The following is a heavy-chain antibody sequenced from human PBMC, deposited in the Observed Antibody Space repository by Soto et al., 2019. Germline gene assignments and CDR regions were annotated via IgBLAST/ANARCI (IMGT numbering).Heavy chain of an antibody. V-gene: IGHV1-18*01. CDR1: GYTFTSYG. D-gene: IGHD4-17*01. CDR2: ISAYNGNT. CDR3: ARDMTTVSTGHDASDI. Sequence: ASVKVSCKASGYTFTSYGISWVRQAPGQGLEWMGWISAYNGNTNYAQKLQGRVTMTTDTSTSTAYMELRSLRSDDTAVYYCARDMTTVSTGHDASDIWGHGKIVSVS. J-gene: IGHJ3*02.